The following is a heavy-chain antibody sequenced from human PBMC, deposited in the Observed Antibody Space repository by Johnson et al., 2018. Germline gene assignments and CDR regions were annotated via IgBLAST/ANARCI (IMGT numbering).Heavy chain of an antibody. D-gene: IGHD6-13*01. Sequence: VQLLETGGGVVQPGMSLRLSCAASGFTLRSYAMHWVRQAPGKGLEWVTILLYDGSEKSYADSVKGRFTISRDNSKNTFDLQMNSLRAEDTAVYYCATDRGIAAAGSPDYAFDIWGQGTMVTVSS. CDR2: LLYDGSEK. CDR1: GFTLRSYA. V-gene: IGHV3-30*03. J-gene: IGHJ3*02. CDR3: ATDRGIAAAGSPDYAFDI.